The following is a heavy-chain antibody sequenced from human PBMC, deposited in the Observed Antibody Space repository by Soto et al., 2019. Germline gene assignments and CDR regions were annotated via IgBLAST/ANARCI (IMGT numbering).Heavy chain of an antibody. J-gene: IGHJ3*02. CDR3: AKDRGGAIGVVLYAFDI. CDR1: GFTFSSYA. CDR2: ISGSGGST. D-gene: IGHD2-21*01. V-gene: IGHV3-23*01. Sequence: EVQLLESGGGLVQPGGSLRLSCAASGFTFSSYAMSWVRQAPGKGLEWVSAISGSGGSTYYADSVKGRFTISRDNSKNTLYLQMNSLGAEHTAVYYCAKDRGGAIGVVLYAFDIWGQGTMVTVSS.